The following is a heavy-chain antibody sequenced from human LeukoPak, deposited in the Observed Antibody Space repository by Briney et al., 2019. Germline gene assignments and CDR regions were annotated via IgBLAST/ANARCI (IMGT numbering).Heavy chain of an antibody. CDR3: ASERGPDELISS. Sequence: ASVTVSCKASGNTFTSYYMHWVRQAPGQGLEWMGIINPSGGSTSYAQKLQGRVTMTRNPSTGTVYMELDSLRPEGTAVYYCASERGPDELISSWGQGTLVTVSS. CDR1: GNTFTSYY. D-gene: IGHD3-10*01. V-gene: IGHV1-46*01. CDR2: INPSGGST. J-gene: IGHJ4*02.